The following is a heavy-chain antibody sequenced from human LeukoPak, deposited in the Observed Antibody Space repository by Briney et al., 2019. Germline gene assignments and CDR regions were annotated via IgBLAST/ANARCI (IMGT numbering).Heavy chain of an antibody. CDR2: ISWNSGSI. J-gene: IGHJ4*02. Sequence: GGSLRLSCAASGFTFDDYAMHWVRQAPGKGLEWASGISWNSGSIGYADSVKGRFTISRDNAKNSLYLQMNSLRAEDTALYYCAKSRVLYGDYSIDYWGQGTLVTVSS. D-gene: IGHD4-17*01. V-gene: IGHV3-9*01. CDR1: GFTFDDYA. CDR3: AKSRVLYGDYSIDY.